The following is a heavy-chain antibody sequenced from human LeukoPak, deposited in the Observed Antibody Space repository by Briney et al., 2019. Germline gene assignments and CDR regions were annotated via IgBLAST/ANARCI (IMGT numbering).Heavy chain of an antibody. CDR2: ISSSSSYI. CDR3: ARDGRSYCDILTGYYIQRENWFDP. D-gene: IGHD3-9*01. J-gene: IGHJ5*02. Sequence: GGSLRLSCAASGFTFSSYSMNWVRQAPGKGLEWVSSISSSSSYIYYADSVKGRFTISRDNAKNSLYLQMNSLRAEDTAVYYCARDGRSYCDILTGYYIQRENWFDPWGQGTLVTVSS. V-gene: IGHV3-21*01. CDR1: GFTFSSYS.